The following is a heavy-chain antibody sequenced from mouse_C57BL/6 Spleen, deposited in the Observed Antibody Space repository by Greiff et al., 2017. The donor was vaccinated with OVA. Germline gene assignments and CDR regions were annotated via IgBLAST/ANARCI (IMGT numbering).Heavy chain of an antibody. D-gene: IGHD1-1*01. CDR2: IYPGDGDT. J-gene: IGHJ2*01. CDR3: ARESTTVVSDY. V-gene: IGHV1-80*01. Sequence: QVQLQQSGAELVKPGASVKISCKASGYAFSSYWMNWVKQRPGKGLEWIGQIYPGDGDTNYNGKFKGKATLTADKSSSTAYMHLSSLTSEDSAVYFCARESTTVVSDYWGQGTTLTVSS. CDR1: GYAFSSYW.